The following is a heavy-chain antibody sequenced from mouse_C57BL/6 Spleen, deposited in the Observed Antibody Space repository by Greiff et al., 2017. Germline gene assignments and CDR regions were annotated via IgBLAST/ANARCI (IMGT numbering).Heavy chain of an antibody. CDR2: INPGSGGT. CDR3: ARDWDGGYFDY. V-gene: IGHV1-54*01. J-gene: IGHJ2*01. D-gene: IGHD4-1*01. CDR1: GYAFTNYL. Sequence: QVQLQQSGAELVRPGTSVKVSCKASGYAFTNYLIEWVKQRPGQGLEWIGVINPGSGGTNYNEKFKGKATLTADKSSSTAYMQLSSLTSEDSAVYFCARDWDGGYFDYWGQGTTLTVSS.